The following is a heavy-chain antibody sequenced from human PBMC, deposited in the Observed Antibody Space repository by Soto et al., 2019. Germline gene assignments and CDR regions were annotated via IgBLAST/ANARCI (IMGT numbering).Heavy chain of an antibody. CDR2: ISYDGIND. CDR1: GLTLPVHS. Sequence: VESGGGVVQPGRSLRLSCTDSGLTLPVHSLQWVRQAPGKGLAWRAGISYDGINDYYAESVKGRFTISRDRTDKTVYLEINGLRLEDTAIYYCAGDPYGGGSDPPHESWGQGTLVPVSS. D-gene: IGHD3-10*01. J-gene: IGHJ4*02. V-gene: IGHV3-30-3*01. CDR3: AGDPYGGGSDPPHES.